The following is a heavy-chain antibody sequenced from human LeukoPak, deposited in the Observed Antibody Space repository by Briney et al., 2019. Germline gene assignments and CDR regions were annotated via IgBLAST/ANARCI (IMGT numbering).Heavy chain of an antibody. V-gene: IGHV1-2*06. Sequence: ASVKVPCKASGYTFSDYYIHWVRQAPGQGLEWMGRINPDNGGANYAQKFQGRVTMTRDTSISTAYMEMTRMKYDDTAVYYCARVWRRDGYNYFDQWGQGTLVTVSS. CDR2: INPDNGGA. D-gene: IGHD5-24*01. J-gene: IGHJ4*02. CDR3: ARVWRRDGYNYFDQ. CDR1: GYTFSDYY.